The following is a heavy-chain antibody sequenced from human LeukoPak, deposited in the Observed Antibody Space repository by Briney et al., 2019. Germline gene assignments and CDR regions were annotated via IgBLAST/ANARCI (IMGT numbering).Heavy chain of an antibody. D-gene: IGHD6-13*01. V-gene: IGHV1-46*01. CDR1: GYTFTGYY. J-gene: IGHJ5*02. Sequence: ASVKVSCKASGYTFTGYYMHWVRQAPGQGLEWMGWINPSGGSTSYAQKFQGRVTMTRDTSTSTVYMELSSLRSEDTAVYYCAGGGLSSSWGNWFDPWGQGTLVTVSS. CDR2: INPSGGST. CDR3: AGGGLSSSWGNWFDP.